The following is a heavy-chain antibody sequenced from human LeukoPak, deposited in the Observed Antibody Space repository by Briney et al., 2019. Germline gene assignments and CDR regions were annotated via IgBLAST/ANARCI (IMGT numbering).Heavy chain of an antibody. CDR3: ARGGYSGTYYGMDV. V-gene: IGHV3-33*01. J-gene: IGHJ6*02. CDR2: IWYDGNNK. D-gene: IGHD1-26*01. Sequence: GGSLRLSCAASGFTFSSYGMHWVRQAPGKGLEWVAVIWYDGNNKNYADSVKGRFTISRDNSKNTLYLQMNSLRAEDTAVYYCARGGYSGTYYGMDVWGQGTTVTVSS. CDR1: GFTFSSYG.